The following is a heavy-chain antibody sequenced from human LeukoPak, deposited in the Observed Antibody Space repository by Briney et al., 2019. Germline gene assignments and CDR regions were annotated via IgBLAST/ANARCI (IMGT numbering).Heavy chain of an antibody. Sequence: PSETLPLTCTVSGGSISSGSYYWSWIRQPAGKGLEWIGRIYTSGNTNYNPSLKSRVTMSVDTSKNQFSLKLSSETAADTAVYYCARDSYFDWSYYFDYWGQGTLVTVSS. CDR1: GGSISSGSYY. CDR2: IYTSGNT. V-gene: IGHV4-61*02. D-gene: IGHD3-9*01. CDR3: ARDSYFDWSYYFDY. J-gene: IGHJ4*02.